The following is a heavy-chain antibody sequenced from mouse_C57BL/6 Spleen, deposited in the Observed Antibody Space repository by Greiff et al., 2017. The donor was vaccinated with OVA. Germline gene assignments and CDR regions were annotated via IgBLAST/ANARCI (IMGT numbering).Heavy chain of an antibody. V-gene: IGHV1-72*01. J-gene: IGHJ2*01. D-gene: IGHD1-1*01. CDR2: IDPNSGGT. Sequence: VQLQQPGAELVKPGASVKLSCKASGYTFTSYWMHWVKQRPGRGLAWIGRIDPNSGGTKYHAKFKSTATLTVDKPSSTAYMQLSSLTAVDSAVDVCARYRDYGSSYLDYWGQGTTLTVSS. CDR3: ARYRDYGSSYLDY. CDR1: GYTFTSYW.